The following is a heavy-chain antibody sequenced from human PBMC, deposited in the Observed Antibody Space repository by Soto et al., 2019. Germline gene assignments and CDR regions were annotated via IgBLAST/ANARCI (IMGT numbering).Heavy chain of an antibody. CDR2: ISSSSSYI. CDR3: ARFYYDSSGYLPSPYYYYYGIDV. V-gene: IGHV3-21*01. CDR1: GFTFSSYT. Sequence: PGGSLRLSCAASGFTFSSYTMNWVRRAPGKGMEWVSSISSSSSYIYYADSVKGRFTISRDNAKNSLYLQMNSLRAEDTAVYYCARFYYDSSGYLPSPYYYYYGIDVWGQGTTVTVSS. D-gene: IGHD3-22*01. J-gene: IGHJ6*02.